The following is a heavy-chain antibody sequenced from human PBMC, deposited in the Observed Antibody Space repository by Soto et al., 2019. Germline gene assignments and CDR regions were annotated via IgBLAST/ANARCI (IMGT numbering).Heavy chain of an antibody. J-gene: IGHJ4*01. D-gene: IGHD3-9*01. CDR3: ARGSDILTGTNAHFAH. Sequence: QVQLVQSGAQMKKPGSSVKVSCTASGGTFGRYTISWVRQAPGQGLEWMGGIIPVLGNANFAQKFQDRVTLNADESTSKAYMELSSLRSEDTAVYYCARGSDILTGTNAHFAHWGQGTLVLVSS. CDR1: GGTFGRYT. CDR2: IIPVLGNA. V-gene: IGHV1-69*01.